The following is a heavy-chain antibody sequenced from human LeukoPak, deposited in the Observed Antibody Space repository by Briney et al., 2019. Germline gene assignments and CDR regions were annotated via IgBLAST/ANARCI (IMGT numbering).Heavy chain of an antibody. J-gene: IGHJ4*02. CDR2: ITRSSSAK. Sequence: GGSLRLSCVASGFTFSSYSMNWVRQAPGKGLEWVSYITRSSSAKFYADSVKGRFTISRDNAENLLYLQMNSLRAEDTAVYYCARDQEGSDYWGQGTLVTVSS. CDR1: GFTFSSYS. V-gene: IGHV3-48*01. CDR3: ARDQEGSDY.